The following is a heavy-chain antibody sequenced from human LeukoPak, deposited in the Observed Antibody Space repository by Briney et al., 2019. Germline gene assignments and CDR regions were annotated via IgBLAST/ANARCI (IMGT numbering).Heavy chain of an antibody. Sequence: GGSLRLSCAGSGFTFSSYGMSWVRQAPGKGLEWVANIKEDGSEKYYVDSVKGRFTISRDNAQNSLYLQMNSLRAEDTAVYYCARDHDSSGYYVGYWGQGTLVTVSS. CDR3: ARDHDSSGYYVGY. J-gene: IGHJ4*02. D-gene: IGHD3-22*01. CDR2: IKEDGSEK. V-gene: IGHV3-7*03. CDR1: GFTFSSYG.